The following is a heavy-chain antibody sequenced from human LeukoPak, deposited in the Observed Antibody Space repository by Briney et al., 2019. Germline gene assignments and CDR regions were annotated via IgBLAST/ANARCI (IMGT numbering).Heavy chain of an antibody. CDR3: AKAMGSYPDYHGMDV. J-gene: IGHJ6*02. Sequence: GGSLRLSCADSGFTFSSYAMSWVRQAAGKGLEWVSGISGSGDSAYYADSVKGRFTISRDNSKNTLYLQMSSLTAEDTAVYYCAKAMGSYPDYHGMDVWGQGPTVTVSS. V-gene: IGHV3-23*01. CDR2: ISGSGDSA. D-gene: IGHD2-2*01. CDR1: GFTFSSYA.